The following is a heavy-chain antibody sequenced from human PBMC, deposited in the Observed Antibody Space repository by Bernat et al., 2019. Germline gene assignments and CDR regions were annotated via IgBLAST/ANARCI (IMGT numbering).Heavy chain of an antibody. V-gene: IGHV3-33*03. CDR2: IWYDGSNK. D-gene: IGHD6-13*01. J-gene: IGHJ4*02. CDR3: AKDATRIAAAGLFDY. Sequence: QVQLVESGGGVVQPGRSLRLSCAASGFTFSSYGMHWARQAPGKGLEWVAGIWYDGSNKNYADSVKGRFTISRDKSKNTLYLQMNSLRAEDTAVYYCAKDATRIAAAGLFDYWGQGTLVTVSS. CDR1: GFTFSSYG.